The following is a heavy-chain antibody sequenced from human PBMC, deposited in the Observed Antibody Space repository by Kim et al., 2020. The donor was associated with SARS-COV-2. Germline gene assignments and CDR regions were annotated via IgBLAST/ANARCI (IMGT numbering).Heavy chain of an antibody. Sequence: ASVKVSCKASGYTFTNYDINWVRQATGQGLEWMGWLNPNSGNTGYAQKFQGRVTMTWNTSISTAYMELSSLRSEDTAVYYCALGLSTMVRGGIINWFDPWGQGTLVTVSS. D-gene: IGHD3-10*01. J-gene: IGHJ5*02. CDR2: LNPNSGNT. CDR1: GYTFTNYD. V-gene: IGHV1-8*01. CDR3: ALGLSTMVRGGIINWFDP.